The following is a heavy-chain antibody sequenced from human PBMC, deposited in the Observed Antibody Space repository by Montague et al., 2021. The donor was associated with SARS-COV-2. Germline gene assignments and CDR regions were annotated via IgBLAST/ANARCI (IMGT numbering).Heavy chain of an antibody. CDR3: TREGYQVLWSDYYYYGMDV. CDR1: GGSITNNIDY. V-gene: IGHV4-39*07. Sequence: SETLSLTCTVSGGSITNNIDYWAWIRQPPGKGLEWIGSIYYTGNTYHNPSLKSRVTISVDTSKNQFSLKLSSVTAADTAVYYCTREGYQVLWSDYYYYGMDVWGQGTTVTVSS. CDR2: IYYTGNT. D-gene: IGHD2-2*01. J-gene: IGHJ6*02.